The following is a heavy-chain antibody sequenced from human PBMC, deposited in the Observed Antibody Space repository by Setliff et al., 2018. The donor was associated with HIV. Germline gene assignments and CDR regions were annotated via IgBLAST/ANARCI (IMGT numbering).Heavy chain of an antibody. D-gene: IGHD3-22*01. CDR2: IYYSGNT. J-gene: IGHJ3*02. V-gene: IGHV4-39*07. CDR3: ARGHFSDSAGYYLRAFDI. Sequence: PSETLSLTCTVSGGSISSSSYYWGWIRQPPGKGLEWIGTIYYSGNTNYNPSLKSRVTISGDASKNQFSLKLTSVTAADTAVYFCARGHFSDSAGYYLRAFDIWGQGTMVTVSS. CDR1: GGSISSSSYY.